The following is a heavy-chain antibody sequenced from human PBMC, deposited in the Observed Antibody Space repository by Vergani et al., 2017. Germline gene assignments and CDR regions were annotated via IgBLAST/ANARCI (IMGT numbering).Heavy chain of an antibody. Sequence: EVQLVESGGGLVQPGGSLRLSCSASGFTFSSYAMHWVRQAPGKGLEYVSAISSNGGSTYYADSGKGRFTISRDNSKNTLYLQMSRLRAEDTAVYYCVKEGAVVTPAYYYFDYWGQGTLVTVSS. CDR1: GFTFSSYA. D-gene: IGHD4-23*01. CDR3: VKEGAVVTPAYYYFDY. CDR2: ISSNGGST. J-gene: IGHJ4*02. V-gene: IGHV3-64D*06.